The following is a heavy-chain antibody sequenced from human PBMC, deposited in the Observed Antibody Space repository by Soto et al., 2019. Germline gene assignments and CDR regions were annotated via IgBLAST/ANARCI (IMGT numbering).Heavy chain of an antibody. J-gene: IGHJ4*02. Sequence: GGSLRLSCAPSGFTFSSYGMHWARQAPGKGLEWVAVIWYDGSNKVYADSVKGRFTISRDNSKNTLYLQMNSLRAEDTAVYYRPKGPPPFAYWGKGPLDPVSP. V-gene: IGHV3-33*06. CDR3: PKGPPPFAY. CDR2: IWYDGSNK. CDR1: GFTFSSYG.